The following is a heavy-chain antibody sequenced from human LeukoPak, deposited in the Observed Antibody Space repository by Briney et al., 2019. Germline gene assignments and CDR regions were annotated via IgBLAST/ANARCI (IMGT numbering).Heavy chain of an antibody. CDR2: LSYGGSKK. D-gene: IGHD5-18*01. J-gene: IGHJ4*02. CDR3: AKDPYSHAFEYTDC. V-gene: IGHV3-30*18. CDR1: GFTFCSYG. Sequence: QSGGSLRLSCSASGFTFCSYGMQWVRQAPGNGLDWGAVLSYGGSKKYYADSVRGRFTTSKANSTNKLSLQVSSLRTEDTAVYYCAKDPYSHAFEYTDCWSQGTLVTASS.